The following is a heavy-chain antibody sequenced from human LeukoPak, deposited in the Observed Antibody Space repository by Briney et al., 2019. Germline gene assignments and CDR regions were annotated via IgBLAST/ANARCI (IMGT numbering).Heavy chain of an antibody. D-gene: IGHD3-3*01. CDR2: ISGSGGST. CDR1: GFTFSSYA. CDR3: ATAGSLMDFWSGHYTVDY. V-gene: IGHV3-23*01. J-gene: IGHJ4*02. Sequence: GGSLRLSCAASGFTFSSYAMSWVRQAPGKGLEWVAAISGSGGSTYYADSVKGRFTISRDNSKNTLYLQMNSLRAEDTAVYYCATAGSLMDFWSGHYTVDYWGQGTLVTVSS.